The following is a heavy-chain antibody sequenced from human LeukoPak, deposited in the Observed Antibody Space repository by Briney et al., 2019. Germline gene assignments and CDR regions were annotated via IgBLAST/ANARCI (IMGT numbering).Heavy chain of an antibody. Sequence: PSETLSLTRTVSGDSINSYYWSWIRQPPGKGLERIGYIYYSGGTNYDPSLKSRVTISVDTSKNQFSLTLSSVTAADTAVYYCPRVGSGSYYRHFDYWGQGILVTVSS. J-gene: IGHJ4*02. D-gene: IGHD1-26*01. V-gene: IGHV4-59*01. CDR1: GDSINSYY. CDR3: PRVGSGSYYRHFDY. CDR2: IYYSGGT.